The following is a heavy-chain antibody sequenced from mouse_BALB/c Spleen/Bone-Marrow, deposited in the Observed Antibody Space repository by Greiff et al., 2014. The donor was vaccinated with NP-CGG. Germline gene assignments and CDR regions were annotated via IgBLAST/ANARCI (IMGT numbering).Heavy chain of an antibody. Sequence: DVKLVESGGGLVQPGGSRKLSCAASGFTFSSFGMHWVRQAPEKGLEWVAYISSGSSTIYYGDTVMGRFTISRDNPKNTPFLQMTSLMSEDTATYYCVRAGSSAGYFDYWGQGTTLPVPS. CDR1: GFTFSSFG. D-gene: IGHD1-1*01. CDR2: ISSGSSTI. CDR3: VRAGSSAGYFDY. V-gene: IGHV5-17*02. J-gene: IGHJ2*01.